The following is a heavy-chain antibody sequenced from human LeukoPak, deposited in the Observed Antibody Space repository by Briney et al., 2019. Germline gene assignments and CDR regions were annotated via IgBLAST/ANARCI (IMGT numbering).Heavy chain of an antibody. CDR3: ARDPTTVTFYYYYMDV. D-gene: IGHD4-17*01. Sequence: GGSLRLSCAASGFTFSSYSMNWDRQAPGKGLEWVSSISSSSSYIYYADSVKGRFTISRDNAKNSLYLQMNSLRAEDTAVYYCARDPTTVTFYYYYMDVWGKGTTVTVSS. V-gene: IGHV3-21*01. CDR1: GFTFSSYS. J-gene: IGHJ6*03. CDR2: ISSSSSYI.